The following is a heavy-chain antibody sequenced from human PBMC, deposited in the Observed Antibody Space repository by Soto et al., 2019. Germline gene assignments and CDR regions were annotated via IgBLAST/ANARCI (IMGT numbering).Heavy chain of an antibody. CDR3: ATTKYYYDSSGYRARYYYYGMDV. J-gene: IGHJ6*02. D-gene: IGHD3-22*01. CDR2: IDPSDSYT. V-gene: IGHV5-10-1*01. Sequence: GESLKISCKGSGYSFTSYWISWVRQMPGKGLEWMGRIDPSDSYTNYSPSFQGHVTISADKSISTAYLQWSSLKASDTAMYYCATTKYYYDSSGYRARYYYYGMDVWGQGTTVTVSS. CDR1: GYSFTSYW.